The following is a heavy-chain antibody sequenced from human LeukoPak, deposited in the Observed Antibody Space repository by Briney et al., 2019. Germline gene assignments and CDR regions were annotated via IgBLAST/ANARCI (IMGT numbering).Heavy chain of an antibody. J-gene: IGHJ4*02. CDR3: ARDDTSAHFFDY. CDR2: ISTSSSHM. D-gene: IGHD3-10*01. Sequence: GGSLRLSCAASGFTFKIYSMNWVRQAPGKGPEWVSSISTSSSHMYYADSVKGRFTISIDNAKNSLYLQMNTLRAEDTAVYYCARDDTSAHFFDYWGQGTLVTVSS. CDR1: GFTFKIYS. V-gene: IGHV3-21*01.